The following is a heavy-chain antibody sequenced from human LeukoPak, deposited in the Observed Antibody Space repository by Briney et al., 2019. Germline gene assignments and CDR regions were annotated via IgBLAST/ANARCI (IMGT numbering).Heavy chain of an antibody. V-gene: IGHV3-30-3*01. J-gene: IGHJ6*02. CDR3: AKGMEWSSYYYYGMDV. CDR2: ISYDGSNK. D-gene: IGHD3-3*01. CDR1: GFTFSSYA. Sequence: PGRSLRLSCAASGFTFSSYAMHWVRQAPGKGLEWVAVISYDGSNKYYADSVKGRFTISRDNSKNTLYLQMNSLRAEDTAVYYCAKGMEWSSYYYYGMDVWGQGTTVTVSS.